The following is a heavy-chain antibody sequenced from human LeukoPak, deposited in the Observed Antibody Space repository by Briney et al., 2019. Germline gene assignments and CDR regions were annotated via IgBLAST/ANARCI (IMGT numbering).Heavy chain of an antibody. CDR3: ARKGKLAYYGMDV. D-gene: IGHD4-23*01. Sequence: PGGSLRLSCAGSGFTFSDYYMNWIRQAPGKGLEWVSYISSSGSTIYYADSVKGRLTSSRDNTKNSLFLQMNTLRAEDTAVYYCARKGKLAYYGMDVWGHGTTVTVSS. V-gene: IGHV3-11*01. CDR2: ISSSGSTI. J-gene: IGHJ6*02. CDR1: GFTFSDYY.